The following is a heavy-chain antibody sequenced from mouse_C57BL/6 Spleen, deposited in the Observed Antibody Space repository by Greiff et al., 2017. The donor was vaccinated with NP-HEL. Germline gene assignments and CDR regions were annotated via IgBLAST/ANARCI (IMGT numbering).Heavy chain of an antibody. D-gene: IGHD1-1*01. CDR2: IDPEDGET. CDR3: ARYGSSYDYAMDY. J-gene: IGHJ4*01. CDR1: GFNIKDYY. Sequence: VQLQQSGAELVKPGASVKLSCTASGFNIKDYYMHWVKQRTEQGLEWIGRIDPEDGETKYASKFQGKATITADTSSNTAYLQLSSLTSEDTAVYYCARYGSSYDYAMDYWGQGTSVTVSS. V-gene: IGHV14-2*01.